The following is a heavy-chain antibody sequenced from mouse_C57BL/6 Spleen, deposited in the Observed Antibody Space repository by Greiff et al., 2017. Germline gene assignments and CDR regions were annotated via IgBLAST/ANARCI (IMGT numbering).Heavy chain of an antibody. V-gene: IGHV1-14*01. CDR3: ARSGYVGYSPAWFGC. Sequence: VQLKQSGPELVKPGASVKMSCKASGYTFTSYVMHWVKQKPGQGLEWIGYIYPYNDGTKYNEKFKGKATLTSDKSSSTAYMELSSLTSEDSAVYYYARSGYVGYSPAWFGCWGQGALVTVSA. J-gene: IGHJ3*01. D-gene: IGHD2-3*01. CDR2: IYPYNDGT. CDR1: GYTFTSYV.